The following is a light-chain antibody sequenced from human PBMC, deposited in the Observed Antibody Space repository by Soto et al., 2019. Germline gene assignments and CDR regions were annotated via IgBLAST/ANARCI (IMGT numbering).Light chain of an antibody. CDR1: ERVSTN. Sequence: PGAIATLSCRASERVSTNLAWYQQTPGQAPRLLIYSASRRPTDIPVRFSGSGSGAEFTLTISSLQSEDFAIYYCQQYNNWPGTFGQGTKVDIK. CDR2: SAS. CDR3: QQYNNWPGT. V-gene: IGKV3-15*01. J-gene: IGKJ1*01.